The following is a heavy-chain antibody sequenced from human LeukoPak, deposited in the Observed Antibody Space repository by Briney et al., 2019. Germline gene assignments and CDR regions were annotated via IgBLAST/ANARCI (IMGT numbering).Heavy chain of an antibody. D-gene: IGHD3-16*01. V-gene: IGHV4-34*01. J-gene: IGHJ6*03. CDR1: GGSFSGYY. Sequence: SETLSLTCAVYGGSFSGYYWSWIRQPPGKGLEWIGEINHSGSTNYNPSLKSRVTISVDTSKNQFSLKLSSVTAADTAVYYCARGGMTTFGYYYMDVWGKGTTVTVSS. CDR3: ARGGMTTFGYYYMDV. CDR2: INHSGST.